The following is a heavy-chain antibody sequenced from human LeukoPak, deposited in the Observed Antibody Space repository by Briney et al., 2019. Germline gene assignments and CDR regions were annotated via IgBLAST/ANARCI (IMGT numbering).Heavy chain of an antibody. J-gene: IGHJ4*02. CDR1: GFTFSSSA. V-gene: IGHV3-23*01. CDR2: ISGSGGDT. Sequence: PGGSLRLSCVASGFTFSSSAMTWVRQAPGKGLEWVSAISGSGGDTDYADSVKGRFTISRDNSKNTLYLQMSSLRAEDTAIYYCAKRGYCTSSGCYAVDYWGQGTLVTVSS. D-gene: IGHD2-2*01. CDR3: AKRGYCTSSGCYAVDY.